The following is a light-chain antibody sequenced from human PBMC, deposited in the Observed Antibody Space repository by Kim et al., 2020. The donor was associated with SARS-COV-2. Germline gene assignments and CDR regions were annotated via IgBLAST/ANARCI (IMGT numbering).Light chain of an antibody. V-gene: IGKV3-15*01. CDR3: QQYDDWPPWT. Sequence: SPGERATLTCRASHSVGSNVAWYQQQHGQAPRLLIYGTSTRATGIPARCSGSGSGTEFTLTISSMQSEDLAVYHCQQYDDWPPWTFGQGTKVDIK. CDR1: HSVGSN. CDR2: GTS. J-gene: IGKJ1*01.